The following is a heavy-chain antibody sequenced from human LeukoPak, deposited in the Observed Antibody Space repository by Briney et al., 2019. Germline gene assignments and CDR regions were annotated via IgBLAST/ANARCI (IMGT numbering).Heavy chain of an antibody. D-gene: IGHD5-18*01. CDR1: GYTFSSYG. V-gene: IGHV1-18*01. J-gene: IGHJ4*02. Sequence: GASVKVSCKASGYTFSSYGISWVRQAPGQGLEWMGWINTYNGNTNYAQKLQGRVTMTTDTSTSTAYMELRSLRSDDTAVYYCARERGGYSYEDYWGQGTLVTVSS. CDR3: ARERGGYSYEDY. CDR2: INTYNGNT.